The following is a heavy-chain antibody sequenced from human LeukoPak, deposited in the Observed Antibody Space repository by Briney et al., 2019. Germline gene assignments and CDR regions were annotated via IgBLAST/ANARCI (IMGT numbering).Heavy chain of an antibody. CDR3: ARDLTIFAWFDP. V-gene: IGHV4-39*07. Sequence: SETLSLTCTVSGDSISSSNCYWGWIRQPPGKGLEWIGSIYFSGGTYYNPSLKSRVTMSVDTSKNQFSLKLSSVTAADTAVYYCARDLTIFAWFDPWGQGTLVTVSS. J-gene: IGHJ5*02. CDR1: GDSISSSNCY. D-gene: IGHD3-3*01. CDR2: IYFSGGT.